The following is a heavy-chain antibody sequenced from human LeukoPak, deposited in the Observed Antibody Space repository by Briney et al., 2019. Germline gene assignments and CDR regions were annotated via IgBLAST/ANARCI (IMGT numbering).Heavy chain of an antibody. D-gene: IGHD2-15*01. Sequence: GGSLRLSCAASGFTFYSYGMHWVRQAPGKGLEWVAVISHDGSNIHYGDSAKGRFTISRDNSKNTLYLQMNSLRAEDTAVYYCAKDPYRVVVATGNYLDPWGQGTLVTVSS. J-gene: IGHJ5*02. CDR2: ISHDGSNI. CDR1: GFTFYSYG. CDR3: AKDPYRVVVATGNYLDP. V-gene: IGHV3-30*18.